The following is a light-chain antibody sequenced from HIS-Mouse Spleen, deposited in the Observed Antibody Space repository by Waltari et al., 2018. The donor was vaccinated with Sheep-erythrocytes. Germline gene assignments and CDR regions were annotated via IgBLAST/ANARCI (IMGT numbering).Light chain of an antibody. CDR3: LQDYNYPYT. CDR2: AAS. CDR1: QGIRND. V-gene: IGKV1-6*01. Sequence: AIQMTQSPSSLSASVGDRVTITCRASQGIRNDLGWYQQNPGKAPKLLIYAASSLQSGGPSRFSGSGSGTDFTLTISSLQPEDFATYYCLQDYNYPYTFGQGTKLEIK. J-gene: IGKJ2*01.